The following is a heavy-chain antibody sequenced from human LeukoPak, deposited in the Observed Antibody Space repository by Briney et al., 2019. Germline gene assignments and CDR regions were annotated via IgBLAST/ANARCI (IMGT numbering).Heavy chain of an antibody. CDR1: GYSISSGYY. J-gene: IGHJ6*03. V-gene: IGHV4-38-2*02. CDR3: ARGRLRYFDWLPESYYYMDV. CDR2: IYHSGST. Sequence: SETLSLTCTVSGYSISSGYYWGWIRQPPGKGLEWIGSIYHSGSTYYNPSLKSRVTISVDTSKNQFSLKLSSVTAADTAVYYCARGRLRYFDWLPESYYYMDVWGKGTTVTVSS. D-gene: IGHD3-9*01.